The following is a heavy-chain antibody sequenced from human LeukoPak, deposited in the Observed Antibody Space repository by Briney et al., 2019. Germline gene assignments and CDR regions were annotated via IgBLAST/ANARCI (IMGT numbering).Heavy chain of an antibody. V-gene: IGHV4-39*02. D-gene: IGHD1-26*01. J-gene: IGHJ4*02. CDR2: MYYDGST. CDR1: GGSIYSTSFY. CDR3: ARRSDSGSDDGEDYFDY. Sequence: PSETLSLTSTVSGGSIYSTSFYWGWIRQPPGKGLEWIGSMYYDGSTYYNPSLKSRVTISVDTSKNHFSLNLTSVTAADTAVYFCARRSDSGSDDGEDYFDYWGQGTLVTVSS.